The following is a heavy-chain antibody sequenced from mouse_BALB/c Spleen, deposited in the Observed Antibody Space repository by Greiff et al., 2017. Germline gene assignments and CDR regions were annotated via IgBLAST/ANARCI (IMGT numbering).Heavy chain of an antibody. J-gene: IGHJ2*01. CDR1: GYTFTDYE. V-gene: IGHV1-15*01. CDR2: IDPETGGT. Sequence: VQLQQSGAELVRPGASVTLSCKASGYTFTDYEMHWVKQTPVHGLEWIGAIDPETGGTAYNQKFKGKATLTADKSSSTAYMELHSLTSEDSAVYYCTRMAHYWGQGTTLTVSS. CDR3: TRMAHY.